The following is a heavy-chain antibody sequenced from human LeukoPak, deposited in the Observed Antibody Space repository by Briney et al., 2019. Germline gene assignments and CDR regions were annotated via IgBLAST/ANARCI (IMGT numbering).Heavy chain of an antibody. Sequence: ASVKVSCKASGYTFTGYYMHWVRQAPGQGLEWMGWINPNSGGTNYAQKFQGRVTMTRDTSISTAYMELSRLRSDDTAVYYCARDGIHVGVVPAAIFYYYYYMDVWGKGTTVTISS. CDR2: INPNSGGT. CDR3: ARDGIHVGVVPAAIFYYYYYMDV. CDR1: GYTFTGYY. J-gene: IGHJ6*03. D-gene: IGHD2-2*02. V-gene: IGHV1-2*02.